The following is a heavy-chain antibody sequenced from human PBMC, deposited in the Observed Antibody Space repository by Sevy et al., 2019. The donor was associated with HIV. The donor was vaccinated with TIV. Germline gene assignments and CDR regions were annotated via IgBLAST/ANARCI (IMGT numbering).Heavy chain of an antibody. Sequence: GGSLRLSCAASGISFYNYGMHWVRRAPGKGLEWLAVISYDGTDQYYADSVKGRFTISRDDSKNTLYLQMNSLRVEDTAVYYCAQVGGSKWELFEFDAKHVWGQGTTVTVSS. CDR1: GISFYNYG. V-gene: IGHV3-30*18. D-gene: IGHD1-26*01. CDR3: AQVGGSKWELFEFDAKHV. CDR2: ISYDGTDQ. J-gene: IGHJ6*01.